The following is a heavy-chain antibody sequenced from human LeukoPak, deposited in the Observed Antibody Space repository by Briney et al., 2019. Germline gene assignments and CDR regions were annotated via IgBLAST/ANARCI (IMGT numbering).Heavy chain of an antibody. J-gene: IGHJ6*03. D-gene: IGHD1-26*01. CDR3: ARDLGSWSYVNYYMDV. CDR2: IKQDGSEK. Sequence: PGGSLRLSCAASGFTFSSYWMSWVRQAPGKGLEWVANIKQDGSEKYYVDSVKGRFTIYRDDSKNTLYLQMNSLRAEDTAVYYCARDLGSWSYVNYYMDVWGKGTTVTVSS. CDR1: GFTFSSYW. V-gene: IGHV3-7*01.